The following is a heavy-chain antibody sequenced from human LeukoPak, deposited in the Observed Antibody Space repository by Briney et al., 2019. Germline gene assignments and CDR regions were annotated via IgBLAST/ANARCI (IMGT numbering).Heavy chain of an antibody. CDR3: ARDRGGYFDWYYFDY. Sequence: PSETLSLTCTVSGGSISSGGYYWSWIRQPPGRGLEWIGYIYYGGSTYYNPSLKSRVTIAVDTSKNQFTLNLSSVTAADTAVYYCARDRGGYFDWYYFDYWGQGTLVTVSS. J-gene: IGHJ4*02. CDR1: GGSISSGGYY. CDR2: IYYGGST. V-gene: IGHV4-30-4*01. D-gene: IGHD3-9*01.